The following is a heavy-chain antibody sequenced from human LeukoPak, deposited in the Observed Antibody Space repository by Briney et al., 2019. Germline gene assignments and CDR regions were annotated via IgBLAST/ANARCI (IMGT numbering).Heavy chain of an antibody. Sequence: ASVKVSCKASGYTFTSYGISWVRQAPGQGLEWMGWISAYNGNTNYAQKLQGRVTMTTDTSTSTAYMELRSLRSDDTAVYYCAKDDGTSSENWFDPWGQGTLVTVSS. CDR1: GYTFTSYG. CDR3: AKDDGTSSENWFDP. J-gene: IGHJ5*02. D-gene: IGHD2-2*01. CDR2: ISAYNGNT. V-gene: IGHV1-18*01.